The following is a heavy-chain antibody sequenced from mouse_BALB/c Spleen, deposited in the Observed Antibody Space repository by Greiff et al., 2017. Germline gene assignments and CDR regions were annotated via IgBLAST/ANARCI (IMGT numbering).Heavy chain of an antibody. CDR2: ISSGGST. V-gene: IGHV5-6-5*01. CDR3: AREGETATMDY. Sequence: VQGVESGGGLVKPGGSLKLSCAASGFTFSSYAMSWVRQTPEKRLEWVASISSGGSTYYPDSVKGRFTISRDNARNILYLQMSSLRSEDTAMYYCAREGETATMDYWGQGTSVTVSS. CDR1: GFTFSSYA. J-gene: IGHJ4*01. D-gene: IGHD1-2*01.